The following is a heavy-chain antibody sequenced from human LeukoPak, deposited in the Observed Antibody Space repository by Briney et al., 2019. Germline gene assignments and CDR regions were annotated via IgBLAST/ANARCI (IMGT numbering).Heavy chain of an antibody. Sequence: PGGSLRLSCAASGFTFSSYGMHWVRQAPGKGLEWVAFIRYDGSNKYYADSVKGRFTISRDNAKNSLYLQMNSLRAEDMALYYCAKGGTAMVTAVDYWGQGTLVTVSS. J-gene: IGHJ4*02. CDR1: GFTFSSYG. D-gene: IGHD5-18*01. CDR2: IRYDGSNK. V-gene: IGHV3-30*02. CDR3: AKGGTAMVTAVDY.